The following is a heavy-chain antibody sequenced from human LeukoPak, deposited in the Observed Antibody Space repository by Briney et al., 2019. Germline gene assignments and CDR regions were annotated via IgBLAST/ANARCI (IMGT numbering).Heavy chain of an antibody. CDR3: ATGRDPYKTGH. Sequence: SETLSLTCTFSGGSFSPAHWSWIRQPPGKGLEWIGVICDNGNTDYNPSLKSRITISVDTSKSQFSLKLSSLAAADTAVYYCATGRDPYKTGHWGQGTLVTVSS. CDR2: ICDNGNT. J-gene: IGHJ4*02. V-gene: IGHV4-59*01. CDR1: GGSFSPAH. D-gene: IGHD5-24*01.